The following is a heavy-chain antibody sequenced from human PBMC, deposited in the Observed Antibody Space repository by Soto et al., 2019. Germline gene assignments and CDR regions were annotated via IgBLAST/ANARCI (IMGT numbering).Heavy chain of an antibody. D-gene: IGHD3-22*01. J-gene: IGHJ4*02. V-gene: IGHV1-2*02. CDR1: GYTFTGYY. Sequence: QVQLVQSGAEVKKPGASVKVSCKASGYTFTGYYMHWVRQAPGQGLEWMGWINPNSGVTNYAQKFQGRVTMTRDMSISTAYMELSRLRSDDTAVYYCARGYYYDSSGYFGAFDYWGQGTLVTVSS. CDR3: ARGYYYDSSGYFGAFDY. CDR2: INPNSGVT.